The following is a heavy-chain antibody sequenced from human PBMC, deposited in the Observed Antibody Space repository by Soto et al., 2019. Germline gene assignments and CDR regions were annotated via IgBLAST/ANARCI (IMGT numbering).Heavy chain of an antibody. CDR1: GFTFSSYG. D-gene: IGHD4-17*01. CDR2: ISYDGSKK. J-gene: IGHJ4*02. V-gene: IGHV3-30*03. Sequence: QVQLVESGGGVVQPGRSLRLSCAASGFTFSSYGMHWVRQAPGKGLEWVAVISYDGSKKYYADAVKGRFTISRDNSKNTLYLQMNSLRAGDTAVYYCAPWVGAFDYWGQGTLVPVSS. CDR3: APWVGAFDY.